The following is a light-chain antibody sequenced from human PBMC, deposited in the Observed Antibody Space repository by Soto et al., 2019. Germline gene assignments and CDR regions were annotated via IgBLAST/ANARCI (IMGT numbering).Light chain of an antibody. V-gene: IGKV3-11*01. J-gene: IGKJ1*01. CDR2: SGY. Sequence: LAPGETATLSCRASQSVSSSVAWYQHKPGQSPRLVVYSGYKRSPGVPARFSGSGSGTDFTLTISSLESDDFAIYYCQQRYSWLRVFGPGTKVEVK. CDR1: QSVSSS. CDR3: QQRYSWLRV.